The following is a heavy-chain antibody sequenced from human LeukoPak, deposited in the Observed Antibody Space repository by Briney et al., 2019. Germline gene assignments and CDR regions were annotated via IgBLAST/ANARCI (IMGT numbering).Heavy chain of an antibody. J-gene: IGHJ4*02. Sequence: PSQTLSLTCTVSGGSVSSGDYYWSWIRQPPGKGLEWIGYIYYSRSTYYNPSLKSRVTISVDTSKNQFSLKLSSVTAADTAVYYCARGEAGELLFDFWGQGTLGTVSS. D-gene: IGHD1-26*01. CDR3: ARGEAGELLFDF. V-gene: IGHV4-30-4*08. CDR2: IYYSRST. CDR1: GGSVSSGDYY.